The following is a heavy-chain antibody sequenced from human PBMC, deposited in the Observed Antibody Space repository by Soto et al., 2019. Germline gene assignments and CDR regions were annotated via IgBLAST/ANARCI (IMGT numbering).Heavy chain of an antibody. Sequence: EVQLVESGGGVVRPGGSLRLSCAASGFTFDDYGMSWVRQAPGKGLEWVPGINWNGGSTGYADAVKGRFTISRDNAKNSLYLQMNSLRAEDTALYYCARDSDLDYSSSWYRVDAFDIWGQGTMVTVSS. D-gene: IGHD6-13*01. J-gene: IGHJ3*02. CDR2: INWNGGST. V-gene: IGHV3-20*04. CDR3: ARDSDLDYSSSWYRVDAFDI. CDR1: GFTFDDYG.